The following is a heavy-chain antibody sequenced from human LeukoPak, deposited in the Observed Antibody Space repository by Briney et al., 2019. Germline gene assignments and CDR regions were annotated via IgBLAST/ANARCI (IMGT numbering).Heavy chain of an antibody. CDR3: ATLGGYRISYYFDY. Sequence: GASVKVSCKASGYTFTSYDINWVRQATGQGLEWMGWMNPNSGNTGYAQKFQGRVTMTRNTSISTAYMELSSLRSEDTAVYYCATLGGYRISYYFDYWGQGTLVTVSS. CDR1: GYTFTSYD. J-gene: IGHJ4*02. D-gene: IGHD3-16*01. CDR2: MNPNSGNT. V-gene: IGHV1-8*01.